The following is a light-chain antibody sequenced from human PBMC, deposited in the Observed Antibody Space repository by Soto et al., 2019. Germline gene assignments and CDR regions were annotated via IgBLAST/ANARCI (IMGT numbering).Light chain of an antibody. CDR1: ESISNN. CDR3: QQYNYWPKT. Sequence: EIVLTQSPGTLTLSPGARATLSCRASESISNNLAWYQQKPGQAPRLLMFGASTRATGIPARFSGSGSGTEFTLTISSLQSEDFAVYYCQQYNYWPKTFGQGTKVDIK. J-gene: IGKJ1*01. V-gene: IGKV3-15*01. CDR2: GAS.